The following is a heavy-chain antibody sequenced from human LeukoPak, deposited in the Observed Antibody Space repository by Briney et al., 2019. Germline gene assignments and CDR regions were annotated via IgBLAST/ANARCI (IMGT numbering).Heavy chain of an antibody. CDR3: AKVRPPVWELFFDY. J-gene: IGHJ4*02. CDR1: GFTVSSYS. CDR2: IDYSGGTT. V-gene: IGHV3-23*01. D-gene: IGHD1-26*01. Sequence: GGSLRLSCAASGFTVSSYSMNWVRQAPGKGLEWVSSIDYSGGTTYYADSVKGRFTVSRDNSKNTLYLQMNSLRAEDTAIYYCAKVRPPVWELFFDYWGQGTLVTVSS.